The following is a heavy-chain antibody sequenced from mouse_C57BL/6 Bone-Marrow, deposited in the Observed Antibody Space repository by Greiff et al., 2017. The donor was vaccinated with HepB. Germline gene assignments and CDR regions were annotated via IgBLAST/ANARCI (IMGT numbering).Heavy chain of an antibody. V-gene: IGHV1-81*01. D-gene: IGHD2-4*01. CDR2: IYPRSGNT. Sequence: QVQLQQSGAELARPGASVKLSCKASGYTFTSYGISWVKQRTGQGLEWIGEIYPRSGNTYYNEKFKGKATLTADKSSSTAYMGLRSLASEDSAVYFCARARLRRGYFDVWGTGTTVTVSS. CDR1: GYTFTSYG. CDR3: ARARLRRGYFDV. J-gene: IGHJ1*03.